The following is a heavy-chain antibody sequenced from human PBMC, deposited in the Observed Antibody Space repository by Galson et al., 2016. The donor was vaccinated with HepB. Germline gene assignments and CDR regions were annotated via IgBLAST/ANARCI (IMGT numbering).Heavy chain of an antibody. CDR1: RGSISSNSYY. V-gene: IGHV4-39*01. CDR3: ARQHQYLAEFLTGPPGGLDV. Sequence: SETLSLTCTVSRGSISSNSYYWGWIRQPPGKGLEWIGTMHYSGSTYYDPSLKSRVTISVDTSKNQLSLKLSSVTAADTAVYYCARQHQYLAEFLTGPPGGLDVWGQGTTVTVSS. D-gene: IGHD3-9*01. CDR2: MHYSGST. J-gene: IGHJ6*02.